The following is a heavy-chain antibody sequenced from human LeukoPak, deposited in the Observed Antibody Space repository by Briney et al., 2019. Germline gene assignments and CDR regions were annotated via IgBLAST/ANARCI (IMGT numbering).Heavy chain of an antibody. D-gene: IGHD6-19*01. CDR3: AKDLQQWLVRGGLEY. Sequence: GGSLRLSCAASGFTFSSYGMHWVRQAPGKGLEWVAVISYDGSNKYYADSVKGRFTISRDNSKNTLYLQMNSLRAEDTAVYYCAKDLQQWLVRGGLEYWGQGTLVTVSS. V-gene: IGHV3-30*18. CDR2: ISYDGSNK. J-gene: IGHJ4*02. CDR1: GFTFSSYG.